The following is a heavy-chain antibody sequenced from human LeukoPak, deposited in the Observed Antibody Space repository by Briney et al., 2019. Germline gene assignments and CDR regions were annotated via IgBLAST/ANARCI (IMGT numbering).Heavy chain of an antibody. J-gene: IGHJ5*02. CDR1: GYSFTSYG. D-gene: IGHD1-14*01. CDR3: ARDQAQYNRCWFDP. CDR2: ISAYNGNT. V-gene: IGHV1-18*01. Sequence: ASVKVSCKASGYSFTSYGISWVRQAPGQGLEWMGWISAYNGNTNYAQKLQGRVTMTTDTSTSTAYMELRSLRSDDTAVYYCARDQAQYNRCWFDPWGQGTLVTVSS.